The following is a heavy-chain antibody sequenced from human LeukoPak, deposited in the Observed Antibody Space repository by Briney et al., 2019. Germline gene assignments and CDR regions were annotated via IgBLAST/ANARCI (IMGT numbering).Heavy chain of an antibody. Sequence: SETLSLTCTVSGGSISSYYWSWIRQPPGKGLEWIANIDYTGRTFSHPSLRSRITISVDTSKNQFSLKLGSVTAADTAVYHCARLHPSGPGDHWGQGTLVTVSS. CDR1: GGSISSYY. CDR3: ARLHPSGPGDH. D-gene: IGHD1-14*01. J-gene: IGHJ4*02. V-gene: IGHV4-59*12. CDR2: IDYTGRT.